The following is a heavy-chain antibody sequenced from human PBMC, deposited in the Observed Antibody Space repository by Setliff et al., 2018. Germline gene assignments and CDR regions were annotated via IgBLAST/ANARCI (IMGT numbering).Heavy chain of an antibody. Sequence: SGTLSLTCTVSGGSISSSGYYWSWIRQPPGKGLEWIGNIYYSGRTYYNPSLKSRVTISVDTSKNQFSLKLTSVTAADTAVYYCAKITGMVGATPYYFDYWGQGTLVTVSS. J-gene: IGHJ4*02. CDR2: IYYSGRT. V-gene: IGHV4-39*01. D-gene: IGHD1-26*01. CDR1: GGSISSSGYY. CDR3: AKITGMVGATPYYFDY.